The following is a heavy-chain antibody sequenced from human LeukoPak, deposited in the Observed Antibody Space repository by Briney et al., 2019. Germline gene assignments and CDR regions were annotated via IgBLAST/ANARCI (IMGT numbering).Heavy chain of an antibody. CDR3: AKVRILVGSGSWDY. D-gene: IGHD3-10*01. CDR2: IGGSGGST. V-gene: IGHV3-23*01. Sequence: PGGSLRLSCAASGFTFSSYAMSWFRQAPGKGLEWVSAIGGSGGSTYYADSVKGRFTISGDNSMNTLYLQMNSLRAEDTAVYYCAKVRILVGSGSWDYWGQGTLVTVSS. J-gene: IGHJ4*02. CDR1: GFTFSSYA.